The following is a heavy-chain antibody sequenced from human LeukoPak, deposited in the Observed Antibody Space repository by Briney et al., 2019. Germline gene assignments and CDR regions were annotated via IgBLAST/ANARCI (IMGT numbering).Heavy chain of an antibody. CDR2: ISYDGSNK. V-gene: IGHV3-30*04. D-gene: IGHD3-16*01. Sequence: GGSLRLSCAASGFTFSSYAMHWVRQAPGKGLEWVAVISYDGSNKYYADSVKGRFTISRDNSKNTLYLQMNSLRAEDTAVYYCARDLNYDYGHDAFDVWGQGTMVTVSS. CDR1: GFTFSSYA. CDR3: ARDLNYDYGHDAFDV. J-gene: IGHJ3*01.